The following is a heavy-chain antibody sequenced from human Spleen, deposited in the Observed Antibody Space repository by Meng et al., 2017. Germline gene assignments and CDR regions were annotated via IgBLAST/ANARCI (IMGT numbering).Heavy chain of an antibody. CDR1: GYPISSGYY. D-gene: IGHD5-24*01. V-gene: IGHV4-38-2*02. J-gene: IGHJ4*02. CDR2: IYHSGST. CDR3: ARCRDGYNWDFDN. Sequence: SETLSLTCTVSGYPISSGYYWGWIRQPPGKGLEWIGTIYHSGSTNYNPSLKSRVTISLDTSKNQFSLKLSSVTAADTAVYYCARCRDGYNWDFDNWGQGTLVTVSS.